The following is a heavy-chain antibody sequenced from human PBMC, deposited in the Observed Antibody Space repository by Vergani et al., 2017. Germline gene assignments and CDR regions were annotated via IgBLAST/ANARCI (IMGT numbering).Heavy chain of an antibody. D-gene: IGHD1-7*01. V-gene: IGHV4-34*01. CDR2: INHSGST. J-gene: IGHJ5*02. CDR1: GGSFSGYY. Sequence: QVQLQQWGAGLLKPSETLSLTCAVYGGSFSGYYWSWIRQPPGKGLEWIGEINHSGSTNYNPSLKSRVTISVDTSKNQFSLKLSSVTDADTAVYYCARGGFNWNYGRNWFDPWGQGTLVTVSS. CDR3: ARGGFNWNYGRNWFDP.